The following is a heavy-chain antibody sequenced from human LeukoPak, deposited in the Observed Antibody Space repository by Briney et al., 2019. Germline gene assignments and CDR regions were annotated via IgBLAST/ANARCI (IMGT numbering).Heavy chain of an antibody. J-gene: IGHJ5*02. D-gene: IGHD2-2*01. V-gene: IGHV3-30*01. Sequence: GGSLRLSCEASGTTFNIYALHWFRQGPGKRLEWVAVISNDGSHEEYADSVKGRFFLSRDNTKNTMYLQMNGLRTEDSGDYCCARDGCSSTSCYRWFDPWGQGTLVTVSS. CDR2: ISNDGSHE. CDR3: ARDGCSSTSCYRWFDP. CDR1: GTTFNIYA.